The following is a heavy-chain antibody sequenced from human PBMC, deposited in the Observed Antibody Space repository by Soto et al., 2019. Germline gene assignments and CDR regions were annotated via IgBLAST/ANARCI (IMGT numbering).Heavy chain of an antibody. CDR3: ARGGKKRAARHSVPFDY. D-gene: IGHD6-6*01. J-gene: IGHJ4*02. V-gene: IGHV1-8*01. Sequence: QVQLVQSGAEVKKPGASVKVSCKASGYTFTSYDINWVRQATGQGLEWMGWLNPNSGNTGYAQKFKGRVTMTRNTSISTAYMELSSLRSEDTAVYYCARGGKKRAARHSVPFDYWGQGTLVTVSS. CDR2: LNPNSGNT. CDR1: GYTFTSYD.